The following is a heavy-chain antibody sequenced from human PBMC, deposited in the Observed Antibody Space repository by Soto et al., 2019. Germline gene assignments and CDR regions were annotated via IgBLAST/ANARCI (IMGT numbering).Heavy chain of an antibody. V-gene: IGHV3-33*01. CDR2: IWYDGSNK. Sequence: QVPLVESGGGVVQPGRSLRLSCAASGFTFSSYGMHWVRQAPGKGLEWVAVIWYDGSNKYYADSVKGRFTISRDNSKNTLYLQMNSLRAEDTAVYYCASTESSGWYSGFDYWGQGTLVTVSS. CDR3: ASTESSGWYSGFDY. D-gene: IGHD6-19*01. CDR1: GFTFSSYG. J-gene: IGHJ4*02.